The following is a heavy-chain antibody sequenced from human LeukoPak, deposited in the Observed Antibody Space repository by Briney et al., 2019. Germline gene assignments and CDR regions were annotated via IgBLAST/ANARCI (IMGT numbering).Heavy chain of an antibody. CDR1: GYSISSGYY. D-gene: IGHD6-13*01. CDR3: ARRPIAAAGTPLPIVYGP. V-gene: IGHV4-38-2*02. CDR2: IYHSGST. Sequence: SETLSLTCTVSGYSISSGYYWGWIRQPPGKGLEWIGSIYHSGSTYYNPSLKSRVTISVDTSKNQFSLKLSSVTAADTAVYYCARRPIAAAGTPLPIVYGPWRQGTLVTVSS. J-gene: IGHJ5*02.